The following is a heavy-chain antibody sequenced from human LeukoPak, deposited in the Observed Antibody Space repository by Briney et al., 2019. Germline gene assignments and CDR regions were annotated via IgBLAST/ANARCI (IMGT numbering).Heavy chain of an antibody. CDR2: INHSGST. CDR1: GASLNGYY. J-gene: IGHJ4*02. V-gene: IGHV4-34*01. Sequence: SETLSLTCTVYGASLNGYYWSWIRQSPGKGLEWIGEINHSGSTNYNPSLKSRVTISVDTSKNQFSLKLSSVTAADTAVYYCARDWQLWYFDYWGQGTLVTVSS. D-gene: IGHD5-18*01. CDR3: ARDWQLWYFDY.